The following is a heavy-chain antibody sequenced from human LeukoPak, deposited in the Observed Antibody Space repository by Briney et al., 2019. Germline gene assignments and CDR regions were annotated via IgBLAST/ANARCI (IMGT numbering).Heavy chain of an antibody. Sequence: GGSLRLSCAASGFTFSSYAMHWVRQAPGKGLEWVAVISYDGSNKYYADSVKGRFTISRDNSKNTLHLQMNSLRAEDTAVYYCARAGSKAAAGAYDYWGQGTLVTVSS. CDR3: ARAGSKAAAGAYDY. CDR2: ISYDGSNK. J-gene: IGHJ4*02. V-gene: IGHV3-30*04. CDR1: GFTFSSYA. D-gene: IGHD6-13*01.